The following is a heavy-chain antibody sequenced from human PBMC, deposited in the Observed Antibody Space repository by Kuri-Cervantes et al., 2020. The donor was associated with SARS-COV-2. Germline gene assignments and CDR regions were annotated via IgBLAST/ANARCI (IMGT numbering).Heavy chain of an antibody. Sequence: GSLRLSCAVYGGSFSGYYWSWIRQPPGKGLEWIGEINHSGSTNYNPSPKSRVTISVDTSKNQFSLKLSSVTAADTAVYYCARAPRYIVVVPAGGNWFDPWGQGTLVTVSS. CDR1: GGSFSGYY. CDR2: INHSGST. J-gene: IGHJ5*02. D-gene: IGHD2-2*01. CDR3: ARAPRYIVVVPAGGNWFDP. V-gene: IGHV4-34*01.